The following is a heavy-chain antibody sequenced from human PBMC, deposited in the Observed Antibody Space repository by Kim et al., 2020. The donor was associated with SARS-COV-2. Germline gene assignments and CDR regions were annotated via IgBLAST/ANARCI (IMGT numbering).Heavy chain of an antibody. J-gene: IGHJ4*02. D-gene: IGHD2-2*01. CDR3: ATRPCDGGYAPWDY. V-gene: IGHV3-23*01. CDR1: GFTLSTCA. Sequence: GGSLRLSCVASGFTLSTCAMTWVRQAPGKGLEWVSSISARGVTYYADSVKGRFTVSRDSSKNTLDLQMNSLRAEDTALYYCATRPCDGGYAPWDYWGQGTVVTVSS. CDR2: ISARGVT.